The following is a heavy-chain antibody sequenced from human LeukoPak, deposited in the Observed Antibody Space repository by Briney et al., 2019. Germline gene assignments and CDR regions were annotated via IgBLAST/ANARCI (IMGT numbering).Heavy chain of an antibody. V-gene: IGHV3-23*01. CDR1: GFTFSSYA. CDR3: ANTYSSSWYRFDY. CDR2: ISGSGGST. J-gene: IGHJ4*02. Sequence: PGGSLRLSCSASGFTFSSYAMSWVRQAPGKGLEWVSAISGSGGSTYYADSVKGRFTISRDNSKNTLYLQMNSLRAEDTAVYYCANTYSSSWYRFDYWGQGTLVTVSS. D-gene: IGHD6-13*01.